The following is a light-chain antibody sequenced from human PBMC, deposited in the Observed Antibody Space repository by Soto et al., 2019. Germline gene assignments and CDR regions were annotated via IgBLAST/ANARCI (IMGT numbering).Light chain of an antibody. J-gene: IGKJ1*01. CDR3: QQYYSYPRT. V-gene: IGKV1-8*01. Sequence: AIRMTQSPSSLSASTGDRVTITCRASQYITSYLAWYQQKPGKASKLLIYAAATLQSGVPSRFSGSGSGTDFTLTITCLQSEDFATYYCQQYYSYPRTFGQGTEVEIK. CDR1: QYITSY. CDR2: AAA.